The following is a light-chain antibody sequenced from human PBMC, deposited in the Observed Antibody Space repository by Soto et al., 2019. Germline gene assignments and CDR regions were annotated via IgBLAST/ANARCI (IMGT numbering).Light chain of an antibody. CDR1: QSVTSTH. CDR3: QQFDGSLWT. Sequence: EIVLTQSPGTLSLSPGERATLSCRASQSVTSTHLAWYQQKPGQAPRLLIYDASTRATGIPDRFSGSGSGTDFTLTISRLEPEDFAVYCCQQFDGSLWTFGPGTKVEI. J-gene: IGKJ1*01. V-gene: IGKV3-20*01. CDR2: DAS.